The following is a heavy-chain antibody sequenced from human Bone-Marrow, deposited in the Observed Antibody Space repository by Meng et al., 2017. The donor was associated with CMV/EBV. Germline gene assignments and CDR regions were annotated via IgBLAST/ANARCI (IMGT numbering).Heavy chain of an antibody. Sequence: SVKVSCKASGYTFTDYYMHWVRQAPGQGLEWLGGITPIFGTPTYAQRFQGRVTITTDESTTTDYMELSSLTSDDTAIYYCARDLVCGGDCFYFDSWGQGTLVAVSS. CDR3: ARDLVCGGDCFYFDS. J-gene: IGHJ4*02. CDR2: ITPIFGTP. V-gene: IGHV1-69*05. CDR1: GYTFTDYY. D-gene: IGHD2-21*01.